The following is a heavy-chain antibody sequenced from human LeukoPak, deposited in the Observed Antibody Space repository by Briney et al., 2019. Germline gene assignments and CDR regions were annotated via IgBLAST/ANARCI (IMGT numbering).Heavy chain of an antibody. CDR1: GFTVSSNY. Sequence: PGGSLRLSCAASGFTVSSNYMSWVRQAPGKGLEWVSAISGSGGSTYYADSVKGRFTISRDNSKNTLYLQMNSLRAEDTAVYYCAKTYYSGYDLSYYYYMDVWGKGTTVTISS. J-gene: IGHJ6*03. CDR3: AKTYYSGYDLSYYYYMDV. V-gene: IGHV3-23*01. CDR2: ISGSGGST. D-gene: IGHD5-12*01.